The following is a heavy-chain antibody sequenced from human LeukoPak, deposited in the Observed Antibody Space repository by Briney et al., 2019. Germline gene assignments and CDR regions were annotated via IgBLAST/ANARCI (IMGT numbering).Heavy chain of an antibody. D-gene: IGHD2-21*02. CDR1: GFTFNRCW. CDR2: INPDGRDT. V-gene: IGHV3-7*01. J-gene: IGHJ1*01. CDR3: TSWGDTTAEYFQR. Sequence: GSLRLSCVVSGFTFNRCWMNWVRQAPGKGLEWVAHINPDGRDTHYVDSVKGRFTISRDNAQNSMYLQMNSLRVEDTAVYYCTSWGDTTAEYFQRWGQGTLVTVSS.